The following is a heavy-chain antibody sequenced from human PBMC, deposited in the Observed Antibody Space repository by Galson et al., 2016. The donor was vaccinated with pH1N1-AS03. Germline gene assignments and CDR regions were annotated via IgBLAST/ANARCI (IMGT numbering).Heavy chain of an antibody. V-gene: IGHV1-18*01. Sequence: SVKVSCKASGYAFTNYGVSWVRQAPGQGLEWMGGISPFSGYTTYAQKLQDRVTMTRDTSTSTAYMELRSLRSDDTAVYFCASDDAYYYGMDLWGQGTPVIVS. CDR1: GYAFTNYG. CDR3: ASDDAYYYGMDL. J-gene: IGHJ6*02. CDR2: ISPFSGYT.